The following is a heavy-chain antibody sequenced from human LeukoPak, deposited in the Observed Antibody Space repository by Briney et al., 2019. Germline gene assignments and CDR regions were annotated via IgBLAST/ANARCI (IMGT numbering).Heavy chain of an antibody. V-gene: IGHV3-23*01. CDR3: ARWKYSNYIYYFDY. D-gene: IGHD4-11*01. CDR2: ISGSGGST. CDR1: GFTFSSYA. J-gene: IGHJ4*02. Sequence: GGSLRLSCAASGFTFSSYAMSWVRQAPGKGLEWVSAISGSGGSTYYADSVKGRFTISRDNSKNTLYLQMDSLRAEDTAVYYCARWKYSNYIYYFDYWGQGTLVTVSS.